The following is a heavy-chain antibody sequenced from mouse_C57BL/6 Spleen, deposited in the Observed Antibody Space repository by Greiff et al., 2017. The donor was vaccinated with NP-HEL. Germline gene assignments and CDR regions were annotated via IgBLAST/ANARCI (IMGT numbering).Heavy chain of an antibody. D-gene: IGHD2-4*01. J-gene: IGHJ3*01. CDR3: ARHNDSSWFAY. CDR2: VSGGGGNT. CDR1: GFTFSGYT. Sequence: EVQLVESGGGLVKPGGSLKLSCAASGFTFSGYTMSWVRQTPEKRLEWVATVSGGGGNTNYPDSVKGRFTISRDNAKNTLYLQMSSLKSEDTALYDCARHNDSSWFAYWGQGTLVTVSA. V-gene: IGHV5-9*01.